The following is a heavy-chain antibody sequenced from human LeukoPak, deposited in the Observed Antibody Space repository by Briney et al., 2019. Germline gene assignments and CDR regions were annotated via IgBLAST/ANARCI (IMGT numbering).Heavy chain of an antibody. V-gene: IGHV4-30-4*01. D-gene: IGHD2-2*01. Sequence: SETLSLTCTVSGGSISSGDYYWSWIRQPPGKGLEWIGYIYYSGSTYYNPSLKSRVTISVDTSKNQFSLKLSSVTAADTAVYYCARSLPAAMSWFDPWGQGTLVTVSS. CDR2: IYYSGST. CDR3: ARSLPAAMSWFDP. J-gene: IGHJ5*02. CDR1: GGSISSGDYY.